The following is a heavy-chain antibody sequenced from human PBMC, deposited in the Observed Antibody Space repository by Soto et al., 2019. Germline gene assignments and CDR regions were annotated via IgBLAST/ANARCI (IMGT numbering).Heavy chain of an antibody. J-gene: IGHJ6*02. V-gene: IGHV3-48*01. CDR3: ARSAAEGIAVENYYYYGMDV. CDR1: GFTFSSYS. CDR2: ISSSSSTI. Sequence: GGSLRLSCAASGFTFSSYSMNWVRQALGKGLEWVSSISSSSSTIYYADSVKGRFTISRDNAKNSLYLQMNSLRAEDTAVYYCARSAAEGIAVENYYYYGMDVWGQGTTVTVYS. D-gene: IGHD6-19*01.